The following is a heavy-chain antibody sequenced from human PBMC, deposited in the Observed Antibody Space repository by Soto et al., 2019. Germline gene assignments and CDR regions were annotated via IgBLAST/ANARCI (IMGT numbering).Heavy chain of an antibody. CDR3: AKDIRPGPIAVVGIHFDY. CDR2: ISWNSGSI. Sequence: GGSLELSCAASGDTFEIYALHGLLQAPGRGLEWVSGISWNSGSIGYADSVKGRFTISRDNAKNSLYLQMNSLRAEDTALYYCAKDIRPGPIAVVGIHFDYWGQGTLVTVSS. J-gene: IGHJ4*02. V-gene: IGHV3-9*01. CDR1: GDTFEIYA. D-gene: IGHD6-19*01.